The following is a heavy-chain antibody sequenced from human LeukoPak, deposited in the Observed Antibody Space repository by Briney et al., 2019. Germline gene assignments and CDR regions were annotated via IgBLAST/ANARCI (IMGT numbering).Heavy chain of an antibody. CDR3: ARLIVYSSSFLGFGP. J-gene: IGHJ5*02. V-gene: IGHV4-34*01. CDR1: GGSFSGYY. D-gene: IGHD6-6*01. Sequence: PSETLSLTCAVYGGSFSGYYWSWIRQPPRKGLEWIGEINHSGSTNYNPSLKSRVTISVDTSKNQFSLKLSSVTAADTAVYYCARLIVYSSSFLGFGPWGQGTLVTVSS. CDR2: INHSGST.